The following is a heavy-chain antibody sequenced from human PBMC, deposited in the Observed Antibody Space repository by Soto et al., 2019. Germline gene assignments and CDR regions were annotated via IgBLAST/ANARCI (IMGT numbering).Heavy chain of an antibody. D-gene: IGHD7-27*01. CDR3: ARGPSGPGSRDY. CDR1: GFTFSSYA. CDR2: ISGSGGSI. V-gene: IGHV3-23*01. Sequence: GGSLRLSCAASGFTFSSYAMSWVRQAPGKGLEWVSAISGSGGSIYYADSVKGWFTISRDNSKNTLYLQMNSLRAEDTAVYYCARGPSGPGSRDYWGQGTLVTVSS. J-gene: IGHJ4*02.